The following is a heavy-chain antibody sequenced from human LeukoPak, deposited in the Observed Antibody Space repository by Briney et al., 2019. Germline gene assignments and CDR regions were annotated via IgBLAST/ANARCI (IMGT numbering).Heavy chain of an antibody. D-gene: IGHD6-13*01. Sequence: GGSLRLSCAATGFTFSSYGMHWVRQARGKGMEWVASISYGGSDKYYADSVKGRFTISRDISKNTLFLQVNSLRAEDTAVYYCAKAVLAAADTMRIDCWGQGTLVTVSS. CDR3: AKAVLAAADTMRIDC. J-gene: IGHJ4*02. CDR2: ISYGGSDK. V-gene: IGHV3-30*18. CDR1: GFTFSSYG.